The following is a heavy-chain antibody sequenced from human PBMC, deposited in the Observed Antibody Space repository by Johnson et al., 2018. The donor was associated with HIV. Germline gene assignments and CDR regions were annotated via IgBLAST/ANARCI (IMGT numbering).Heavy chain of an antibody. D-gene: IGHD2-15*01. Sequence: VQLVESGGGLVKAGGSLRLSCAASGFIFSDYYMSWIRQAPGKGLEWVSYISSSGTIIYYVDSVKGRFTISRDNAKNSLYLQMNSLRAEDTAVYYCASFVVVVAATGAFDIWGQGTMVTVSS. CDR3: ASFVVVVAATGAFDI. V-gene: IGHV3-11*04. CDR2: ISSSGTII. J-gene: IGHJ3*02. CDR1: GFIFSDYY.